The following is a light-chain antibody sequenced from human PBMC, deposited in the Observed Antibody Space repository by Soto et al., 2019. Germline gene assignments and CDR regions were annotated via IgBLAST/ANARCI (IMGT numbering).Light chain of an antibody. J-gene: IGKJ4*02. Sequence: DIQMTPSPSTLSASVGDRVTITCRASQNIRSWLAWYQQKPGKAPELLIYSASGLESGVPFRFSGSGFGTEFTLTISSLQPDDFEAYYCQEYNGNSGLTFGGGTKVEIK. CDR1: QNIRSW. CDR2: SAS. CDR3: QEYNGNSGLT. V-gene: IGKV1-5*03.